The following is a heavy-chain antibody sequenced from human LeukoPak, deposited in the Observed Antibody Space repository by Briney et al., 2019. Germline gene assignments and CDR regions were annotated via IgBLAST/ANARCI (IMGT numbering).Heavy chain of an antibody. CDR2: IIPIFGTA. CDR3: ARGIAVAGFDY. Sequence: SVKVSCKASGGTFSSYAISWVRQAPGQGLEWMGRIIPIFGTANCAQKFQGRVTITPDESTSTAYMELSSLRSEDTAVYYCARGIAVAGFDYWGQGTLVTVSS. D-gene: IGHD6-19*01. J-gene: IGHJ4*02. V-gene: IGHV1-69*13. CDR1: GGTFSSYA.